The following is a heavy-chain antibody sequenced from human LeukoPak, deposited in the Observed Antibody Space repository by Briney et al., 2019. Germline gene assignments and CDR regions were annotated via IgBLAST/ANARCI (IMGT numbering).Heavy chain of an antibody. D-gene: IGHD3-22*01. V-gene: IGHV4-34*01. CDR1: GGSFSGYY. CDR3: ARPRTDSSGYYYVS. CDR2: IYHSGST. J-gene: IGHJ5*02. Sequence: SETLSLTCAVYGGSFSGYYWSWIRQPPGKGLEWIGSIYHSGSTYYNPSLKSRVTISVDTSKNQFSLKLSSVTAADTAVYYCARPRTDSSGYYYVSWGQGTLVTVSS.